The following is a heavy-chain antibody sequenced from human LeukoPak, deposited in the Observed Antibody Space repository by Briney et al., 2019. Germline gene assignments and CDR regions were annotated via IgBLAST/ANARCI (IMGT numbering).Heavy chain of an antibody. CDR1: GGSISSGGYS. D-gene: IGHD1-1*01. V-gene: IGHV4-30-2*02. CDR3: ARLGAKSSVHSYYYYGMDV. CDR2: IYHSGST. Sequence: SETLSLTCAVSGGSISSGGYSWSWLRQPPGMGLEWIGYIYHSGSTYYNPSLKSRVTISVDRSKNQFSLKLSSVTAADTAVYYCARLGAKSSVHSYYYYGMDVWGQGTTVTVSS. J-gene: IGHJ6*02.